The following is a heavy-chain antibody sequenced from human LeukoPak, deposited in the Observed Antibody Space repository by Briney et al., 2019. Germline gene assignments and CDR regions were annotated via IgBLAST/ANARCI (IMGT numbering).Heavy chain of an antibody. Sequence: ASVKVSCKASGYTFTSYDITWVRQAPGQGLEWMGWINTYIGNTNYAQKIQGRVTMTTDTSTSTVYMELRSLRSDDTAMYYCARDQYYDSKGWFDPWGQGTLVTVSS. CDR2: INTYIGNT. CDR1: GYTFTSYD. CDR3: ARDQYYDSKGWFDP. J-gene: IGHJ5*02. D-gene: IGHD3-22*01. V-gene: IGHV1-18*01.